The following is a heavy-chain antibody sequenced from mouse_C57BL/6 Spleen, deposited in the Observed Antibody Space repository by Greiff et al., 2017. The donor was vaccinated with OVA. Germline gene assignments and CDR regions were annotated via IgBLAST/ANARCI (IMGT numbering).Heavy chain of an antibody. CDR2: INPGSGGT. Sequence: VQLQQSGAELVRPGTSVKVSCKASGYAFTNYLIEWVKQRPGQGLEWIGVINPGSGGTNYNEKFKGKATLTADKSSSTAYMQLSSLTSEDSAVYFCARDEGLRRDYYAMDYWGQGTSVTVSS. V-gene: IGHV1-54*01. J-gene: IGHJ4*01. D-gene: IGHD2-4*01. CDR1: GYAFTNYL. CDR3: ARDEGLRRDYYAMDY.